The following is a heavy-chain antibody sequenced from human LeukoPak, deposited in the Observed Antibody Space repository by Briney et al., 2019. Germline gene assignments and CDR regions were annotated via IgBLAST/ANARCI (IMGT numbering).Heavy chain of an antibody. CDR2: INPNSGGT. J-gene: IGHJ6*02. Sequence: ASVKVSCKASGYTFTGYYMHWVRQAPGQGLEWMGWINPNSGGTTYAQKFQGRVTMTRDTSISTAYMELSRLRSDDTAVYYCARVGRGYGMDVWGQGTTVTVSS. V-gene: IGHV1-2*02. CDR1: GYTFTGYY. D-gene: IGHD3-10*01. CDR3: ARVGRGYGMDV.